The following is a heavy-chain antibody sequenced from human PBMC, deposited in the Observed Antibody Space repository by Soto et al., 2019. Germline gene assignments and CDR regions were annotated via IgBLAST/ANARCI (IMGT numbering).Heavy chain of an antibody. V-gene: IGHV3-49*03. CDR2: IRSKAYGGTT. CDR3: TRDSLEAYSNYYYGMDV. CDR1: GFTFGDYA. J-gene: IGHJ6*02. D-gene: IGHD4-4*01. Sequence: GGSLRLSCTASGFTFGDYAMSWFRQAPGKGLEWVGFIRSKAYGGTTEYAASVKGRFTISRDDSKSIAYLQMNSLKTEDTAVYYCTRDSLEAYSNYYYGMDVWGQGTTVTSP.